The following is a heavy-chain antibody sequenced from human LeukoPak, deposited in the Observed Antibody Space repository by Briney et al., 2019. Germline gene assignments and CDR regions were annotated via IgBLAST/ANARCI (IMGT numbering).Heavy chain of an antibody. Sequence: SETLSLTCTVSGGSIRSYYWSWIRQPAGKGLESIGRIYSSGTTNYNPSLKSRVTMSVDMSTSQFSLRLSSVTAADTAIYYCARDGYTASYYSLDYWGRGILVTVSS. J-gene: IGHJ4*02. D-gene: IGHD1-26*01. CDR1: GGSIRSYY. CDR3: ARDGYTASYYSLDY. V-gene: IGHV4-4*07. CDR2: IYSSGTT.